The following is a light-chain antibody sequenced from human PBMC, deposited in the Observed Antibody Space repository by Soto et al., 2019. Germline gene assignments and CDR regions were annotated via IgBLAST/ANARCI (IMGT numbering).Light chain of an antibody. Sequence: QSVLTQPPSASGTPGQRVTISCSGSSSNIGSNYVYWYQQLPGTAPKLLIYRNNQRPSGVPDRFSGSKSGTSASLAISGLRSEDEADWYCAAWDDSLSAPVFGGGTKVTVL. CDR2: RNN. CDR1: SSNIGSNY. CDR3: AAWDDSLSAPV. J-gene: IGLJ2*01. V-gene: IGLV1-47*01.